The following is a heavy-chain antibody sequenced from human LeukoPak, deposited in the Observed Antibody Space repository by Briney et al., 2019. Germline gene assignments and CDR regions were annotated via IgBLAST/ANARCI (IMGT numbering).Heavy chain of an antibody. CDR1: GGSISSSSYY. J-gene: IGHJ4*02. CDR2: IYYSGST. CDR3: AAPGSYAAGSFYRFDY. D-gene: IGHD3-10*01. Sequence: SETLSLTCTVSGGSISSSSYYWGWIRQPPGKGLEWIGSIYYSGSTYYNPSLKSRVTISVDTSKNQFSLKLSSVTAADTAVYYCAAPGSYAAGSFYRFDYWGQGTLVTVSS. V-gene: IGHV4-39*01.